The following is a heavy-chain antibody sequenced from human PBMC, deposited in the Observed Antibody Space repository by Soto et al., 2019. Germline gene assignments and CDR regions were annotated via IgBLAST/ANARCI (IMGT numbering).Heavy chain of an antibody. V-gene: IGHV1-69*13. J-gene: IGHJ6*02. CDR1: GGTFSSYA. CDR2: IIPIFGTA. D-gene: IGHD3-10*01. Sequence: SVNVSCKASGGTFSSYAISWVRQAPGQGLEWMGGIIPIFGTANYAQKFQGRVTITADESTSTAYMELSSLRSEDTAVYYCARETDGSGSYYPNYYYYGMDVWGQGTTVTVSS. CDR3: ARETDGSGSYYPNYYYYGMDV.